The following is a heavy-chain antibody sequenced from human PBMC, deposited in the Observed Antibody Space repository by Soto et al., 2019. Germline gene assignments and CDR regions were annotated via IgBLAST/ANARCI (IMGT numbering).Heavy chain of an antibody. V-gene: IGHV3-21*01. CDR1: GFTFSSYS. Sequence: EVQLVESGGGLVQPGGSLRLSCAASGFTFSSYSMNWVRQAPGKGLEWVSSISSSSSYIYYADSVKGRFTISRDNAKNSLYLQMNSLRAEDTAVYYCARDHGYSSSWYRSSGGMDVWGQGTTVTVSS. CDR2: ISSSSSYI. J-gene: IGHJ6*02. CDR3: ARDHGYSSSWYRSSGGMDV. D-gene: IGHD6-13*01.